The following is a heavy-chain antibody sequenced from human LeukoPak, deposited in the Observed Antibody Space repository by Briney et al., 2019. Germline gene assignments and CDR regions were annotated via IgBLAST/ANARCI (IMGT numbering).Heavy chain of an antibody. J-gene: IGHJ4*02. D-gene: IGHD3-10*01. CDR2: INSDGSTI. CDR3: AKDRTILDY. CDR1: GFIFSSTW. V-gene: IGHV3-74*01. Sequence: PGGSLRLSCAGSGFIFSSTWMHWVRQAPGEGLVWVSRINSDGSTINYADSVKGRFTISRDNSKNTLYLQMNSLRAEDTAVYYCAKDRTILDYWGQGTLVTVSS.